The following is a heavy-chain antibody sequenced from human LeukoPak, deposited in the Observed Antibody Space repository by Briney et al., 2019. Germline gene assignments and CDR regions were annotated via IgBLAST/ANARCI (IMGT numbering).Heavy chain of an antibody. CDR3: ANRGSSISLR. Sequence: HTGGSLRLSCTVSGFTVSSNSMSWVRQAPGKGLEWVSFDSVKGRFTISRDNSKNTLYLQMNSLRAEDTAVYYCANRGSSISLRWGQGTLVTVSS. J-gene: IGHJ4*02. CDR1: GFTVSSNS. V-gene: IGHV3-53*01. D-gene: IGHD6-6*01.